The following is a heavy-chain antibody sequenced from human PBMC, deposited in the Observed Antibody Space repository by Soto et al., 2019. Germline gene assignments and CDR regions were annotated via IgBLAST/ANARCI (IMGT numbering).Heavy chain of an antibody. Sequence: QLQLQESGSGLGKPSHTLSLTCAVSGGSISSGGYSWSWIRQPPGKGLEWIGYIYHSGSTYYNPSLKSRVTISVDRSKNQFSLKLSSVTAADTAVYYCARGQVVAAQHWGQGTLVTVSS. J-gene: IGHJ4*02. D-gene: IGHD2-15*01. CDR2: IYHSGST. CDR3: ARGQVVAAQH. CDR1: GGSISSGGYS. V-gene: IGHV4-30-2*01.